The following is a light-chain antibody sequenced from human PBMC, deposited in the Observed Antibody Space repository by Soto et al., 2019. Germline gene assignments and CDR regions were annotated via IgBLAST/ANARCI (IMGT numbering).Light chain of an antibody. V-gene: IGLV2-14*03. CDR2: RVS. J-gene: IGLJ1*01. CDR1: SSDVGGYNY. Sequence: QSVLTQPASLSGSPGQSITISCTGTSSDVGGYNYVSWYQQHPGKAPKLMIYRVSHRPSGVSNRFSGSKSGNTASLTISGLQAEDEADYFCSSYTTSTTYVFGTGTKVTVL. CDR3: SSYTTSTTYV.